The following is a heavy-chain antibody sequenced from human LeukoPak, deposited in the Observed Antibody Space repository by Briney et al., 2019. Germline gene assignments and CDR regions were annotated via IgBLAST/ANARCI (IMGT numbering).Heavy chain of an antibody. CDR3: AKPDSYCFYYPKYLLDY. CDR1: GFTFSSYA. CDR2: ISGSGGST. V-gene: IGHV3-23*01. D-gene: IGHD3-22*01. J-gene: IGHJ4*02. Sequence: GGSLRLSCAASGFTFSSYAMSWVRQAPGKGLEWVSAISGSGGSTYYADSVKGRFTISRDNSKNTLYLQMNSLRAEDTAVYYLAKPDSYCFYYPKYLLDYWGQGTLVTVS.